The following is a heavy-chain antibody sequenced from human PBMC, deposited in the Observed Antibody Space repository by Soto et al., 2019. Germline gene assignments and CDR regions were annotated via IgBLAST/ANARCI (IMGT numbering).Heavy chain of an antibody. V-gene: IGHV3-11*05. CDR2: INSSSSYT. Sequence: QVQLVESGGGLVKPGGSLRLSCAASGFTFSDYYMSWIRQAPGKGLEWVSYINSSSSYTNYADSVKGRFTISRDNAKNSRYMQMTSSRAADPDVYYCARIIAAAGGRRYFDLWGRGTLVTVSS. D-gene: IGHD6-13*01. CDR3: ARIIAAAGGRRYFDL. CDR1: GFTFSDYY. J-gene: IGHJ2*01.